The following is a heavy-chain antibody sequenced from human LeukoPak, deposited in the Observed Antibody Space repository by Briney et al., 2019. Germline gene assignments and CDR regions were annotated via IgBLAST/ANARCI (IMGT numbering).Heavy chain of an antibody. Sequence: SGGSLRLSCAASGFTVSSNYMSWVRQAPGKGLEWVSSISSSSSYIYYADSVKGRFTISRDNAKNSLYLQMNSLRAEDTAVYYCASDSGSYSDAFDIWGQGTMVTVSS. CDR1: GFTVSSNY. D-gene: IGHD1-26*01. CDR2: ISSSSSYI. J-gene: IGHJ3*02. CDR3: ASDSGSYSDAFDI. V-gene: IGHV3-21*01.